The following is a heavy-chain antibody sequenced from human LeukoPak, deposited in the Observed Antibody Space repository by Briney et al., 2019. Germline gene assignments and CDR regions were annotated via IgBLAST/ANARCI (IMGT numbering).Heavy chain of an antibody. V-gene: IGHV3-23*01. CDR3: AKGWSVAGTGGPGGTFDY. CDR2: ISAGGGST. CDR1: GFTFSSYA. D-gene: IGHD6-19*01. Sequence: GGSLRLSCAASGFTFSSYAMSWVRQAPGKGLEWVSAISAGGGSTYYADSVKGRFTISRDNSKNTLYLQMNSLRPEDTATHYCAKGWSVAGTGGPGGTFDYWGQGTLVTVYS. J-gene: IGHJ4*02.